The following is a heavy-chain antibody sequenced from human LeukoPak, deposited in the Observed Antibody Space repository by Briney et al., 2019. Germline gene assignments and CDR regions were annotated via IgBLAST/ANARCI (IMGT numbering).Heavy chain of an antibody. J-gene: IGHJ4*02. V-gene: IGHV3-23*01. CDR2: ISGSGGST. CDR1: GFTFSSYA. Sequence: GGSLRLSCAASGFTFSSYAMSWVRQAPGKGLEWVSAISGSGGSTYYADSVKGRFTISRDNSKNTLYLQMNGLRAEDTAVYYCARDSPRTGRYFDWLLFDYWGQGTLVTVSS. D-gene: IGHD3-9*01. CDR3: ARDSPRTGRYFDWLLFDY.